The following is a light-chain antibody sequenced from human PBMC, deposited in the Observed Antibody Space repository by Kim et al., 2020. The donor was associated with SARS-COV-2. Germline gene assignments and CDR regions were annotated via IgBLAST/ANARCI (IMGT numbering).Light chain of an antibody. CDR2: GAS. CDR1: QNVSNN. CDR3: QQYVNWPQT. J-gene: IGKJ1*01. Sequence: VSPGERATLSCRASQNVSNNLAWYQQRLGQAPRLLIYGASTRATGLPARFSGGGSGAEFTLTISSLQSEDFAVYYCQQYVNWPQTFGQGTKLEI. V-gene: IGKV3-15*01.